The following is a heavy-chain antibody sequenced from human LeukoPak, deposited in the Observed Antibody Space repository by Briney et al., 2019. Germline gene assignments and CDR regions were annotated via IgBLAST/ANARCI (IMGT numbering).Heavy chain of an antibody. J-gene: IGHJ4*02. CDR2: INPRGGST. Sequence: ASVHVSCKASGYTFIDYYIQWVRQAPGQGLEWMGTINPRGGSTRHAQRFQGRVTMTRDTSTSTLHMELSSLTSEDTAVYYCARKFGGSGYYFDYWGQGTLVTVSS. CDR3: ARKFGGSGYYFDY. CDR1: GYTFIDYY. D-gene: IGHD2-15*01. V-gene: IGHV1-46*01.